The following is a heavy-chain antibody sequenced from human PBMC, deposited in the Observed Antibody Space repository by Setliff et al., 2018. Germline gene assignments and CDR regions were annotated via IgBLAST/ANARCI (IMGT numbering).Heavy chain of an antibody. CDR3: AASGTYFPFDY. D-gene: IGHD1-26*01. J-gene: IGHJ4*02. Sequence: GESLKISCKGSGYTFTNYWIGWVRQMPGKGLEWMGLIYPGDSDTRYSPSFQGQVTISADRSISTAYLQWRSLKASDTAMYYCAASGTYFPFDYWGQGTLVTVSS. CDR2: IYPGDSDT. CDR1: GYTFTNYW. V-gene: IGHV5-51*01.